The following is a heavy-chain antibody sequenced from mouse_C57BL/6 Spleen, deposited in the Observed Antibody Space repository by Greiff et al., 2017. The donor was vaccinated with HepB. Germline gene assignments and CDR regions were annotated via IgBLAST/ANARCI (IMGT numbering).Heavy chain of an antibody. D-gene: IGHD1-1*01. V-gene: IGHV1-59*01. Sequence: QVQLQQPGAELVRPGTSVKLSCKASGYTFTSYWMHWVKQRPGQGLEWIGVIDPSDSYTNYNQKFKGKATLTVDTSSSTAYMQLSSLTSEDSAVYYCARYYGSSIYAMDYWGQGTSVTVSS. CDR1: GYTFTSYW. J-gene: IGHJ4*01. CDR2: IDPSDSYT. CDR3: ARYYGSSIYAMDY.